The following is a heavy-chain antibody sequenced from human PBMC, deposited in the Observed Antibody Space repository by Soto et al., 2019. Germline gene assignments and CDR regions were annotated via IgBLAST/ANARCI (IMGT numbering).Heavy chain of an antibody. D-gene: IGHD6-19*01. V-gene: IGHV3-23*01. CDR2: ISSGGTTT. J-gene: IGHJ4*02. CDR1: GFTFSTYT. Sequence: GSLRLSCAASGFTFSTYTMTWVRQAPGKGLEWVSSISSGGTTTFYAASVEGRFTISRDKSKNTLYLQMNSLRADDTAVYYCAREGGSIGGWFGRKFDSWGQGTQVTVSS. CDR3: AREGGSIGGWFGRKFDS.